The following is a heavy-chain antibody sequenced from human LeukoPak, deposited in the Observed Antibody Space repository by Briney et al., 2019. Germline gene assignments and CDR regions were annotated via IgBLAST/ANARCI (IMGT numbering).Heavy chain of an antibody. Sequence: SSVKVSFKSSGYTFTCYYMHWVRQPPAQGLAWMAWINPDNGVTNYAHKFQGRVTMTSHTSINTAYMELSMLRSDYTAVYFCARAPNRYCNADTCLSHFDFWGQGTLVTVSS. CDR3: ARAPNRYCNADTCLSHFDF. CDR2: INPDNGVT. D-gene: IGHD2/OR15-2a*01. CDR1: GYTFTCYY. V-gene: IGHV1-2*07. J-gene: IGHJ4*02.